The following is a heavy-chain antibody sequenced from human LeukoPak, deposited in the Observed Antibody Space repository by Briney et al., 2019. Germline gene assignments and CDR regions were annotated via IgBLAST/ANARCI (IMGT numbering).Heavy chain of an antibody. CDR1: ARNYA. Sequence: SVKVSCKGAARNYAFSWVRQAHGQGLEWMGGIIPVFGTVNYAQKFQGRLSLTADESTGTAYMELGSLRSEDSAIYYCASGPPLTNDDTPEGYYHYYMDVWGKGTTVTISS. CDR3: ASGPPLTNDDTPEGYYHYYMDV. CDR2: IIPVFGTV. D-gene: IGHD1-1*01. J-gene: IGHJ6*03. V-gene: IGHV1-69*13.